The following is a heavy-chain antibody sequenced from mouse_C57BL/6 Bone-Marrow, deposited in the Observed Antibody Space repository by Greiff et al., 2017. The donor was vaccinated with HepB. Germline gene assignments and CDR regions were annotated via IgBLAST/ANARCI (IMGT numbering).Heavy chain of an antibody. D-gene: IGHD2-4*01. CDR2: ISNGGGST. J-gene: IGHJ3*01. CDR3: ASGDYDVGWFAY. Sequence: EVMLVESGGGLVQPGGSLKLSCAASGFTFSDYYMYWVRQTPEKRLEWVAYISNGGGSTYYPDTVKGRFTISRDNAKNTLYLQMSRLKSEDTAMYYCASGDYDVGWFAYWGQGTLVTVSA. V-gene: IGHV5-12*01. CDR1: GFTFSDYY.